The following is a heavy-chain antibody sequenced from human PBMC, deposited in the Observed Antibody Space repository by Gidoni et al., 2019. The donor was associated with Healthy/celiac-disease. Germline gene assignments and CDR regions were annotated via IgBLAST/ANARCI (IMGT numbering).Heavy chain of an antibody. V-gene: IGHV3-7*01. CDR1: GFTFSSYW. J-gene: IGHJ5*02. CDR2: IKQDGSEK. Sequence: EVQLVESGGGLVQPGGSLRLSCAASGFTFSSYWMSWVRQAPGKGLEWVANIKQDGSEKYYVDSVRGRFTISRDNAKNSLYLQMNSLRAEDTAVYYCARIVVVTATRPGDNWFDPWGQGTLVTVSS. D-gene: IGHD2-21*02. CDR3: ARIVVVTATRPGDNWFDP.